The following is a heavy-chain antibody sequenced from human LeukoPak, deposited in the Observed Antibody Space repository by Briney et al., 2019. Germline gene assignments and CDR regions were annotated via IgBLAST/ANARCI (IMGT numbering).Heavy chain of an antibody. V-gene: IGHV3-30*03. Sequence: GGSLRLSCAASGFTFSSYGMHWVRQAPGKGLEWVAVISYDGSNKYYADSVKGRFTISRDNSKNTLYLQMNSLRAEDTAVYYCARVYSTNYYGSGDRPFLFDYWGQGTVVTVSS. CDR2: ISYDGSNK. D-gene: IGHD3-10*01. CDR3: ARVYSTNYYGSGDRPFLFDY. CDR1: GFTFSSYG. J-gene: IGHJ4*02.